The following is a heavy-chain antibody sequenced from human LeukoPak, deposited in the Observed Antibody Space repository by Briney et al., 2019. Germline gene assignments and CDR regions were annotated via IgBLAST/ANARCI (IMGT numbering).Heavy chain of an antibody. V-gene: IGHV4-39*07. CDR2: IYDSGST. CDR1: GGSIRSSYYY. Sequence: PSETLSLTCTVSGGSIRSSYYYWGWIRQPPGKRLEWIGSIYDSGSTYYNPSLKSRVTISVDTSKNQFSLKLSSVTAADTAVYYCARERLHITIFGVVIKQNWFDPWGQGTLVTVSS. J-gene: IGHJ5*02. D-gene: IGHD3-3*01. CDR3: ARERLHITIFGVVIKQNWFDP.